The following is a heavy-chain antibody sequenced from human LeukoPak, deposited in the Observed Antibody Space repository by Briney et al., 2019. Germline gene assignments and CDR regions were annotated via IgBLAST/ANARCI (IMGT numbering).Heavy chain of an antibody. Sequence: GGSLRLSCAPSGFPFSRYSMNWVRQAPGKGLEWVGYISTNSGTIYSGDSVKGRFSISRDNDKSLLYLQMENLRVEDTAVYYCTTYFDTTGYFEEAYDTWGQGTLVTVSA. D-gene: IGHD3-22*01. CDR2: ISTNSGTI. CDR1: GFPFSRYS. CDR3: TTYFDTTGYFEEAYDT. V-gene: IGHV3-48*01. J-gene: IGHJ4*03.